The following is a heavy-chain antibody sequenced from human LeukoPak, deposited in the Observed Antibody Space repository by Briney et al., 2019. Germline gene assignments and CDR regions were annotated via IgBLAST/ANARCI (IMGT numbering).Heavy chain of an antibody. CDR2: IYYSGST. Sequence: SETLSLTCTVSGGSISSYYGSWIRQPPGKGLEWMAYIYYSGSTNYNPSLKSRVTISVDTSKNQFSRKLSSVTAADTAVYYCARRYGSGSSGTFDYWGQGTLVTVSS. CDR1: GGSISSYY. CDR3: ARRYGSGSSGTFDY. D-gene: IGHD3-10*01. V-gene: IGHV4-59*01. J-gene: IGHJ4*02.